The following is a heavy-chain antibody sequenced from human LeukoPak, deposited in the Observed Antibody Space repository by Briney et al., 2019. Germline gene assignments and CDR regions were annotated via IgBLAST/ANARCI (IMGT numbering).Heavy chain of an antibody. CDR3: ARHGKAVAGLYYFDY. D-gene: IGHD6-19*01. CDR2: IYYSGST. CDR1: GGSISSYY. V-gene: IGHV4-59*08. Sequence: SETLSLTCTASGGSISSYYWSWIRQPPGKGLEWIGYIYYSGSTNYNPSLKSRVTISVDTSKNQFSLKLSSVTAADTAVYYCARHGKAVAGLYYFDYWGQGTLVTVSS. J-gene: IGHJ4*02.